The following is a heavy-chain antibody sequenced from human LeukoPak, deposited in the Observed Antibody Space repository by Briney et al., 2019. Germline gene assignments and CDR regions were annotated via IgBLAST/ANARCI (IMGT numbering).Heavy chain of an antibody. Sequence: SQTLSLTCAISGDSVSCNSAAWNWIRQSPSRGLEWLGRTYYRSQWYNEYEPSVRSRIIITTDTSANHVSLQLNSVTPEDTAAYYCTRELGGFDHWGQGTLVTVSS. D-gene: IGHD3-16*01. CDR2: TYYRSQWYN. CDR3: TRELGGFDH. V-gene: IGHV6-1*01. J-gene: IGHJ4*02. CDR1: GDSVSCNSAA.